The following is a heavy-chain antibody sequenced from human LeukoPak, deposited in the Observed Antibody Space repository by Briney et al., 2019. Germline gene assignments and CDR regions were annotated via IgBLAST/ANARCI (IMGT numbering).Heavy chain of an antibody. D-gene: IGHD3-16*02. CDR3: ASTRNDYVWGSYRGVDY. J-gene: IGHJ4*02. V-gene: IGHV1-69*13. CDR2: IILIFGTA. Sequence: SVKVSCKASGGTFSSYAISWVRQAPGQGLEWMGGIILIFGTANYAQKFQGRVTITADESTSTAYMELSSLRSEDTAVYYCASTRNDYVWGSYRGVDYWGQGTLVTVSS. CDR1: GGTFSSYA.